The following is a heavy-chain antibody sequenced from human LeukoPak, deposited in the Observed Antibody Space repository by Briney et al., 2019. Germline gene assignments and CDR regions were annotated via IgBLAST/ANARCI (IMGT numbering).Heavy chain of an antibody. CDR2: ISGSGGST. Sequence: GGSLRLSCAASGFTFNNYAMSWVRQAPGKGLEWVSVISGSGGSTYYADSVKGRVTISRDNSKNTLYLQMNSLRAEETAVYYCAKDRGVIVPAGMATWGQGTLVTVSS. CDR3: AKDRGVIVPAGMAT. J-gene: IGHJ5*02. V-gene: IGHV3-23*01. CDR1: GFTFNNYA. D-gene: IGHD2-2*01.